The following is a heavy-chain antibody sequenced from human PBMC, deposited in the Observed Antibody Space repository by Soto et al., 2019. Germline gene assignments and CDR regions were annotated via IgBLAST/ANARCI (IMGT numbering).Heavy chain of an antibody. Sequence: SQTLSLTCAISGDSVSSNSAAWNWIRQSPSRGLEWLGRTYYRSKWYNDYAVSVKSRITINPDTSKNQFSLQLNSVTPEDTAVYYCAREGVGGYGSGSYYNWFDPWGQRTPVTVSS. V-gene: IGHV6-1*01. CDR3: AREGVGGYGSGSYYNWFDP. CDR2: TYYRSKWYN. J-gene: IGHJ5*02. CDR1: GDSVSSNSAA. D-gene: IGHD3-10*01.